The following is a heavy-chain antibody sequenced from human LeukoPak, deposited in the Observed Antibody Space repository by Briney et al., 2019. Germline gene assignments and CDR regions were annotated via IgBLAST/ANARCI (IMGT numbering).Heavy chain of an antibody. V-gene: IGHV1-8*01. J-gene: IGHJ4*02. Sequence: ASVKVSCKASGYTFTSYDINWVRQATGQGLEWMGWMNPNSGNTGYAQKFQGRVTMTRNTSTSTAYMELSSLRSEDTAVYYCARAGGYCGRISCPYYFDYWGQGSLVAVSS. CDR3: ARAGGYCGRISCPYYFDY. D-gene: IGHD2-15*01. CDR2: MNPNSGNT. CDR1: GYTFTSYD.